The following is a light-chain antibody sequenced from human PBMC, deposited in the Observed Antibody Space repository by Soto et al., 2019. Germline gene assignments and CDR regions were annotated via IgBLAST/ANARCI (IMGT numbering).Light chain of an antibody. J-gene: IGLJ2*01. V-gene: IGLV1-44*01. CDR1: SSNIGSNT. CDR2: SNN. CDR3: AAWDDILNGVV. Sequence: QSVLTQPPSASGTPGQRVTISCSGSSSNIGSNTVNWYQQLPGTAPKLLIYSNNQRPSGVPDRFSGSKSGTLASLAISRLQSEDEAAYYCAAWDDILNGVVFGGGTKVTVL.